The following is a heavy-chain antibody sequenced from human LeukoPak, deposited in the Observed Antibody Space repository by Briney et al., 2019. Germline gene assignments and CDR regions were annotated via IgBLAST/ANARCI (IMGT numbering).Heavy chain of an antibody. J-gene: IGHJ4*02. CDR3: ARGRSPVCPVRTYYFDY. Sequence: PSETLSLTYAVYGGSFSGYYWSWIRQPPGKWLEWIGEINHSGSTNYNPSLKRRVTISVDTSKNQFSLKLSSVTAADTAVYYCARGRSPVCPVRTYYFDYWGQGTLVTVSS. CDR1: GGSFSGYY. V-gene: IGHV4-34*01. D-gene: IGHD2-8*01. CDR2: INHSGST.